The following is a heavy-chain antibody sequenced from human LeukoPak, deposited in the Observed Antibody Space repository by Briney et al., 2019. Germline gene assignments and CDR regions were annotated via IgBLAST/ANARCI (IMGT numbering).Heavy chain of an antibody. D-gene: IGHD3-10*01. CDR3: ARVSSVNYYGSGSYYTFDY. Sequence: RASVKVSCKASGYTFTSYAMHWVRQAPGQRLEGMGWINAGNGNTKYSQKFHGRVTITRDTSASTAYMELSSLRSEDTAVYYCARVSSVNYYGSGSYYTFDYWGQGTLVTVSS. J-gene: IGHJ4*02. CDR2: INAGNGNT. V-gene: IGHV1-3*01. CDR1: GYTFTSYA.